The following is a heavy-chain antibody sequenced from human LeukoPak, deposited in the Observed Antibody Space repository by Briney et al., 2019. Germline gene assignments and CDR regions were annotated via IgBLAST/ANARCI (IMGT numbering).Heavy chain of an antibody. J-gene: IGHJ4*02. Sequence: GESLKISCKGSGYSFTSYWIGWVRQTPGKGLEWMGIIYPGDSDTGDSPSFQGQVTISADKSISTAYLQWSSLKASDTAIYYCATVGRGSYDGGGPFDYWGQGTLVTVSS. CDR2: IYPGDSDT. D-gene: IGHD3-22*01. CDR3: ATVGRGSYDGGGPFDY. V-gene: IGHV5-51*01. CDR1: GYSFTSYW.